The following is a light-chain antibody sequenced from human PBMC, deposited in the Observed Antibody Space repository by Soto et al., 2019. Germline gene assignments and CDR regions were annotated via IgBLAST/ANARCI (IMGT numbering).Light chain of an antibody. V-gene: IGKV1-13*02. CDR3: HQFKSYPLT. Sequence: AIPLTQSPSSLSASVGDRVTITCRASQGISSALAWYQQKPGKAPKLLIYDASSLESGVPSSFSGSGSGTDVTLISSRLQPEDFATYYFHQFKSYPLTFGGGKKVEIK. CDR1: QGISSA. CDR2: DAS. J-gene: IGKJ4*01.